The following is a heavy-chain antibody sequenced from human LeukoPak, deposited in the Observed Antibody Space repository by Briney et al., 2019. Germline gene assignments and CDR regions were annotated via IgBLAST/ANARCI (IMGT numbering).Heavy chain of an antibody. D-gene: IGHD4-17*01. CDR2: ISNSGTT. CDR3: ARVVRGAVTSNCFDP. Sequence: PSETLSLTCTVSGGSINDYYWTWIRQAPGKGLEWIGYISNSGTTDYNPSLKSRVTMSVDTSNNEFSLRLTSVTAADAAMYYCARVVRGAVTSNCFDPWGQGTLVTVSS. CDR1: GGSINDYY. V-gene: IGHV4-59*01. J-gene: IGHJ5*02.